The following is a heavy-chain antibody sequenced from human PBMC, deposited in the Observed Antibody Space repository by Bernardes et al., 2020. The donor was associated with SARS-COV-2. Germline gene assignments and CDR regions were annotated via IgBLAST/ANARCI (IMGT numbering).Heavy chain of an antibody. D-gene: IGHD6-13*01. CDR1: GFTFSIYA. V-gene: IGHV3-23*01. J-gene: IGHJ6*02. CDR2: ISGRGGST. Sequence: GGSLRLSCTASGFTFSIYAMSWVRKAPGKGLEWVSAISGRGGSTCYADSVRGRFTISRDNSKNTRYMQMNSLRAEDTAVYYCAKVIAAAGKGGVFDYYYGMDVWGQGTTVTVSS. CDR3: AKVIAAAGKGGVFDYYYGMDV.